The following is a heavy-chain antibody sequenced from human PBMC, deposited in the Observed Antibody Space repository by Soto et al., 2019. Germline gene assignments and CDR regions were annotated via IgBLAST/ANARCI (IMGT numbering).Heavy chain of an antibody. V-gene: IGHV4-59*01. J-gene: IGHJ5*02. CDR2: IYYSGST. CDR3: ARVGAAKIWVNWFDP. Sequence: SETLSLTCTVSGGSISSYYWSWIRQPPGKGLEWIGYIYYSGSTNYNPSLKSRVTISVDTSKNQFSLKLSSVTAADTAVYYCARVGAAKIWVNWFDPWGQGTLVTVSS. D-gene: IGHD6-13*01. CDR1: GGSISSYY.